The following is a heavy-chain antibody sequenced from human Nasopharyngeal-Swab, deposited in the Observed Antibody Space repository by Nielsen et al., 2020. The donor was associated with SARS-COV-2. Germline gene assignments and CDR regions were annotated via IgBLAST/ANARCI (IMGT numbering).Heavy chain of an antibody. CDR3: ARSGCTSTSCYAGLDY. CDR2: ISYDARDK. D-gene: IGHD2-2*01. CDR1: GFTFSSYA. Sequence: GGSLRLSCAASGFTFSSYAMHWVCQAPAKGLEWVTVISYDARDKYYADSVKGRFTISRDNSKNTLYLQMNSLRAEDTAVYYCARSGCTSTSCYAGLDYWGQGTLVTVSS. J-gene: IGHJ4*02. V-gene: IGHV3-30*04.